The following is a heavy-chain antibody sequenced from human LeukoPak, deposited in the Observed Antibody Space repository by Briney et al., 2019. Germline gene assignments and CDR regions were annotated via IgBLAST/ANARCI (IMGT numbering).Heavy chain of an antibody. CDR3: AKDPMVRGSTYDY. Sequence: GGSLRLSCAASGFTFTSYNMNWVRQAPGKGLEWVSLISSSTNYIYYADSVQGRFTISRDNAKNSLYLQMNSLRAEDTAIYYCAKDPMVRGSTYDYWGQGTRVTVSS. CDR2: ISSSTNYI. D-gene: IGHD3-10*01. J-gene: IGHJ4*02. CDR1: GFTFTSYN. V-gene: IGHV3-21*04.